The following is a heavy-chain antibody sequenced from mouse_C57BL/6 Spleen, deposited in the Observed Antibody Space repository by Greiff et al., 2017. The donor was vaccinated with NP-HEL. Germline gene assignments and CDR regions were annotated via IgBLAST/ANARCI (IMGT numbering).Heavy chain of an antibody. Sequence: QVQLQQSGPELVKPGASVKISCKASGYAFSSSWMNWVKQRPGKGLEWIGRLYPGDGDTNYNGKFKGKATLTADKSSRTAYMQLSSLTSEDSAVYFCARNPYGSYYFDYWGQGTTLTVSS. CDR1: GYAFSSSW. D-gene: IGHD1-1*02. V-gene: IGHV1-82*01. CDR3: ARNPYGSYYFDY. J-gene: IGHJ2*01. CDR2: LYPGDGDT.